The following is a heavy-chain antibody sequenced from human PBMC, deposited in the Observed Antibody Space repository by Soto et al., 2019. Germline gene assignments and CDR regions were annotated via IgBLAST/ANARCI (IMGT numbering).Heavy chain of an antibody. CDR3: ARGGLILFGEFFDY. D-gene: IGHD3-10*01. V-gene: IGHV1-8*01. J-gene: IGHJ4*02. CDR1: GYTFTSYD. Sequence: ASVKVSCKASGYTFTSYDINWVLQATGQGLEWMGWMNPNSGNTGYAQKFQGWVTMTRDTSISTAYLELSRLRSDDTAVYYCARGGLILFGEFFDYWGQGTLVTVST. CDR2: MNPNSGNT.